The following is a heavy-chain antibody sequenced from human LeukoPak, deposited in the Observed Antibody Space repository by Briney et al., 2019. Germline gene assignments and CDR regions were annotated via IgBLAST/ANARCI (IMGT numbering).Heavy chain of an antibody. Sequence: GESLKISCTGSGYSFTSYWIGWVRQMPGKGLEWMGIIYPGDSDTRYSPSFQGQVTISADKSISTAYLQWSSLKASDTAMYYCARQGRYCSGGSCYSLWVYWGQGTLVTVSS. D-gene: IGHD2-15*01. J-gene: IGHJ4*02. CDR1: GYSFTSYW. CDR3: ARQGRYCSGGSCYSLWVY. CDR2: IYPGDSDT. V-gene: IGHV5-51*01.